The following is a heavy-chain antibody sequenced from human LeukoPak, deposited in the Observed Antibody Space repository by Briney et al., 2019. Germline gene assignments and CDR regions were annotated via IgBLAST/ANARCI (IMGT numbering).Heavy chain of an antibody. CDR1: GGSISSTTYH. V-gene: IGHV4-39*07. J-gene: IGHJ5*02. CDR3: ARGIRMDIVVVPAAPLYNWFDP. D-gene: IGHD2-2*03. Sequence: PSETLSLTCTVSGGSISSTTYHWGWIRQPTGKGLEWIGNIYYSGRTYYNPSLQSRVTISVDTSKNQFSLRLSSLTAADTAVYYCARGIRMDIVVVPAAPLYNWFDPWGQGTLVTVSS. CDR2: IYYSGRT.